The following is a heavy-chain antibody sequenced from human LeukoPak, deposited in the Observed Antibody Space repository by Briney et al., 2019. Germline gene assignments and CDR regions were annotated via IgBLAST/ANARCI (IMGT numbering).Heavy chain of an antibody. Sequence: RPSETLSLTCTVSGGSISSYYWSWIRQPPGKGLEWIGRIYTSGSTNYNPSLKSRVTMSVDTSKNQFSLKLSSVTAADTAVYYCARDLGIAAAGSFGAKASYYYYMDVWGKGTTVTVSS. CDR2: IYTSGST. V-gene: IGHV4-4*07. J-gene: IGHJ6*03. CDR3: ARDLGIAAAGSFGAKASYYYYMDV. D-gene: IGHD6-13*01. CDR1: GGSISSYY.